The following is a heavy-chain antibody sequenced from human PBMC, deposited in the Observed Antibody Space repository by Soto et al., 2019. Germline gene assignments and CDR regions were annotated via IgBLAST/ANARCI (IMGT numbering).Heavy chain of an antibody. CDR1: GFTFSDYA. CDR3: AKDKYTIFGAVDS. CDR2: ITHTGGGT. Sequence: EVQLLDSGGGLVQPGGSLRLSCAASGFTFSDYAMNWVRQAPGKGLEWVSTITHTGGGTYYADSVKGRFTISRDNSRNTLYLQMNSLRPEDAAVYYCAKDKYTIFGAVDSWGRGTLVTVSS. D-gene: IGHD3-3*01. V-gene: IGHV3-23*01. J-gene: IGHJ5*01.